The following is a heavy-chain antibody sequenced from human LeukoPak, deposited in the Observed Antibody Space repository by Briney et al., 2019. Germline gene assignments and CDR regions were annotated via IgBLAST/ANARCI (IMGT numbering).Heavy chain of an antibody. CDR2: IYYSGST. CDR1: GGSISSYY. Sequence: SETLSLTCTVSGGSISSYYWSWIRQPPGKELEWIGYIYYSGSTNYNPSLKSRVTISVDTSKNQFSLKLSSVTAADTAVYYCARDYGGNSGSPFDLWGRGTLVTVSS. D-gene: IGHD4-23*01. V-gene: IGHV4-59*01. J-gene: IGHJ2*01. CDR3: ARDYGGNSGSPFDL.